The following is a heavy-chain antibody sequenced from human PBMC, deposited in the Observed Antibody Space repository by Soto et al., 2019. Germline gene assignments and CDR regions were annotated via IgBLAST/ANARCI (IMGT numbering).Heavy chain of an antibody. CDR2: INAGYGNT. CDR3: ARDTGDGTFDF. CDR1: GYTFSSYA. V-gene: IGHV1-3*01. Sequence: ASVKVSCKTSGYTFSSYAMHWVRQAPGQRLEWMGWINAGYGNTKSSQKFQDRVTISRDTSASTAYMELTSLRSEDTAVYYCARDTGDGTFDFWGQGTLVTVSS. D-gene: IGHD7-27*01. J-gene: IGHJ4*02.